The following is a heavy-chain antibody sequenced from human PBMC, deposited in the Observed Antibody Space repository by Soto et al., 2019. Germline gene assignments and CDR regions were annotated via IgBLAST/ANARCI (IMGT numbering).Heavy chain of an antibody. CDR3: ARARNWNYYYSGLDV. J-gene: IGHJ6*02. CDR2: IYYSGST. D-gene: IGHD1-20*01. V-gene: IGHV4-59*01. CDR1: GGSISSYH. Sequence: QVQLQESGPGLVKPSETLSLTCTVSGGSISSYHWNWIRQPPGKGLEWIGYIYYSGSTDYNPSLKSRVIMSVDTSKNQFSLKLSSVTAADTAVYYCARARNWNYYYSGLDVWDQGTTVTVSS.